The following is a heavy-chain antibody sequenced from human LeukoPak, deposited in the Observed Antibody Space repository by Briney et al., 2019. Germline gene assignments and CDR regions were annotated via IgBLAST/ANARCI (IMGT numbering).Heavy chain of an antibody. Sequence: GGSLRLSCAASGFTFSSYAMSWVRQAPGKGLEWVSVISGSGGSTYYADSVKGRFTISRDNSKNTLYLQMNSLRAEDTAVYYCAKDGSSSWYSQTAVDAFDIWGQGTMVTVSS. CDR3: AKDGSSSWYSQTAVDAFDI. V-gene: IGHV3-23*01. J-gene: IGHJ3*02. CDR2: ISGSGGST. CDR1: GFTFSSYA. D-gene: IGHD6-13*01.